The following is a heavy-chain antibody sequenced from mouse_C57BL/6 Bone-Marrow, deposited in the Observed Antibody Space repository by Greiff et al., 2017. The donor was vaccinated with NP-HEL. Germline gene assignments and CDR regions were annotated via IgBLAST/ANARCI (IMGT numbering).Heavy chain of an antibody. CDR3: ARERYGSPTYWYFDV. J-gene: IGHJ1*03. CDR1: GFTFSDYY. D-gene: IGHD1-1*01. CDR2: INYDGSST. V-gene: IGHV5-16*01. Sequence: EVQRVESEGGLVQPGSSMKLSCTASGFTFSDYYMAWVRQVPDKGLEWVANINYDGSSTYYLDSLKGRFIISRDNAKNILYLQMSSLQSEDTATYYCARERYGSPTYWYFDVWGKGTTVTVSS.